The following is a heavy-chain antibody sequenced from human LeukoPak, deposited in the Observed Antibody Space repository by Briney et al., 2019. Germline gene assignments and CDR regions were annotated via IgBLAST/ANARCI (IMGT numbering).Heavy chain of an antibody. CDR2: IIPIFGTA. CDR1: GGTLSSYA. CDR3: ARDSMDSITIFGVVIINAFDI. D-gene: IGHD3-3*01. V-gene: IGHV1-69*13. J-gene: IGHJ3*02. Sequence: SVKVSCKASGGTLSSYAISWVRQAPGQGLEWMGGIIPIFGTANYAQKFQGRVTITADESTSTAYMELSSLRSEDTAVYYCARDSMDSITIFGVVIINAFDIWGQGTMVTVSS.